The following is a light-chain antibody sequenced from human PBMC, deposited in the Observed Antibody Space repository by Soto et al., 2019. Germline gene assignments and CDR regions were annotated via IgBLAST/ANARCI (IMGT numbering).Light chain of an antibody. CDR2: SNN. J-gene: IGLJ3*02. CDR1: SSNIGSNT. Sequence: QSVLTQPPSASGTPGQRVTISCSGRSSNIGSNTVNWYQQLPGTAPKLLIYSNNQRPSGVPDRFSGSKSGTSASLAISGLQSEDEADYYCAAWDDSLNGQVFGGGTKVTVL. V-gene: IGLV1-44*01. CDR3: AAWDDSLNGQV.